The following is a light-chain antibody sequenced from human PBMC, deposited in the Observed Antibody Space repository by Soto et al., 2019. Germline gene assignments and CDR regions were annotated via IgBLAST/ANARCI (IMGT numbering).Light chain of an antibody. CDR1: QTISTY. CDR3: QQSFSRPMYT. J-gene: IGKJ2*01. CDR2: DAS. Sequence: DIQMTQSPSSLSASVGDRVMITCRASQTISTYLNWYQQKPGTAPKLLIYDASTLQSGVPSRFRGSGSGTEFTLTISNLQPEDLATFYCQQSFSRPMYTFGQGTKVEIK. V-gene: IGKV1-39*01.